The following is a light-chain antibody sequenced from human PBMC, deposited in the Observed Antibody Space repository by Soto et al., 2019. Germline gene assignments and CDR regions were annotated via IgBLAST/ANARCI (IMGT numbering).Light chain of an antibody. CDR3: QQYYSPPYT. J-gene: IGKJ2*01. CDR1: QSVSSSY. CDR2: WAS. Sequence: EIVLTQSPGTLSLSPGERATLSCRASQSVSSSYLGWYQQKPGQPPKLLIYWASTRESGVPDRFSGSGSGTGFTLTISSLQAEDLAVYYCQQYYSPPYTFGQGTKLEIK. V-gene: IGKV3-20*01.